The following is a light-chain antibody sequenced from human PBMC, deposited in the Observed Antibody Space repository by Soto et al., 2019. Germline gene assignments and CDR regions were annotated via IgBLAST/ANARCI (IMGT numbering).Light chain of an antibody. CDR1: QSISTW. CDR2: KAS. CDR3: QQYNNLFT. J-gene: IGKJ3*01. V-gene: IGKV1-5*03. Sequence: DIQMTQSPSTLSTSVGDRVTITCRASQSISTWLAWYQQKPGKAPKLLIYKASSLRSGVPSRFSGSGSGTEFTLTISSLQPDDFANYYCQQYNNLFTFGPGTKVDIK.